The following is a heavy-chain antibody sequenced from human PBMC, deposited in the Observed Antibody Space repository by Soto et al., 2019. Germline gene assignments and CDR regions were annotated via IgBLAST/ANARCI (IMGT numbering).Heavy chain of an antibody. CDR1: GGSISSGGYY. CDR2: IYYSGST. J-gene: IGHJ5*02. CDR3: ARERRGSGWEDDWFDP. V-gene: IGHV4-31*03. D-gene: IGHD6-19*01. Sequence: QVQLQESGPGLVKPSQTLSLTCTVSGGSISSGGYYWSWIRQHPGKGLEWIGYIYYSGSTYYNPSLKSRVTISVDTSKNQFSLKLSSVTAADTAVYYCARERRGSGWEDDWFDPWGQGTLVTVSS.